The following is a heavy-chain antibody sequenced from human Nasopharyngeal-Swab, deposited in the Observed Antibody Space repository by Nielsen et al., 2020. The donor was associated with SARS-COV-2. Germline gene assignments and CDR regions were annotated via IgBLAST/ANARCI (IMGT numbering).Heavy chain of an antibody. J-gene: IGHJ3*02. V-gene: IGHV4-31*03. CDR2: IYYSGST. CDR1: GGSISSGGYY. D-gene: IGHD6-13*01. CDR3: ARDGFGQPLEAFDI. Sequence: SETLSLTCTVSGGSISSGGYYWSWIRQHPGKGLEWIGYIYYSGSTYYNPSLKSRVTISVETSKNQFSLKLSSVTAADTAVYYCARDGFGQPLEAFDIWGQGTMVTVSS.